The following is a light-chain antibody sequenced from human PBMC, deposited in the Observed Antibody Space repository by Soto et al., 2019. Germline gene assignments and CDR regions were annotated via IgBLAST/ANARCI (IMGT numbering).Light chain of an antibody. Sequence: EIVLTQSPGTLSLSPGERATLSCRARQSVRNNYLAWYQQQPGQAPRLLIYGTSTRDTGIPDRFSGSGSGTAFTHTITRLEPEDFAVYFCQRYGSSYTFGPGTKVAIK. J-gene: IGKJ3*01. CDR1: QSVRNNY. CDR2: GTS. CDR3: QRYGSSYT. V-gene: IGKV3-20*01.